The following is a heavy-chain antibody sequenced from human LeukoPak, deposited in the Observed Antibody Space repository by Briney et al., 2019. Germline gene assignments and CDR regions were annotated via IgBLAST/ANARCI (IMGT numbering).Heavy chain of an antibody. V-gene: IGHV4-34*01. J-gene: IGHJ3*02. D-gene: IGHD4-17*01. CDR2: INHSGST. Sequence: PSETLSLTCAVYGGSFSGYYWSWIRQPPGKGLEWVGEINHSGSTNYNPSLKSRDTISVDTSKNQFSLKLSSVTAADTAVYYCARGEVTTNAFDIWGQGTMVTVSS. CDR1: GGSFSGYY. CDR3: ARGEVTTNAFDI.